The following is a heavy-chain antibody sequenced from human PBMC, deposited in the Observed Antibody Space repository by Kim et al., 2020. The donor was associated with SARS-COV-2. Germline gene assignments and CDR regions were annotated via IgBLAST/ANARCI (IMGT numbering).Heavy chain of an antibody. J-gene: IGHJ4*02. CDR2: INTNTGNP. Sequence: ASVKVSCKASGYTFTSYAMNWVRQAPGQGLEWMGWINTNTGNPTYAQGFTGRFVFSLDTSVSTAYLQISSLKAEDTAVYYCARDTIYDFWGDYCPLDYWGQGTLVTVSS. CDR3: ARDTIYDFWGDYCPLDY. D-gene: IGHD3-3*01. CDR1: GYTFTSYA. V-gene: IGHV7-4-1*02.